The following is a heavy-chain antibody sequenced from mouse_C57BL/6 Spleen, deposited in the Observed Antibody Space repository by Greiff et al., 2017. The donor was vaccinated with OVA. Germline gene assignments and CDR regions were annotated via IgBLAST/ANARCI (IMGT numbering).Heavy chain of an antibody. CDR1: GYTFTSYW. J-gene: IGHJ4*01. CDR2: IDPSDSYT. V-gene: IGHV1-50*01. CDR3: ARLPPDAMDY. Sequence: QVQLQQPGAELVKPGASVKLSCKASGYTFTSYWMQWVKQRPGQGLEWIGEIDPSDSYTNYNQKFKGKATLTVDTSSSTAYMQLSSLTSEDSAVYYCARLPPDAMDYWGQGTSVTVSS.